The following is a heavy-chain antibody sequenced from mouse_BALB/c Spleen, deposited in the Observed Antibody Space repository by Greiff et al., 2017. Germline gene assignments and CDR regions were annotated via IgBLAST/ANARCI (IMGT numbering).Heavy chain of an antibody. CDR1: GYTFTDYE. J-gene: IGHJ1*01. V-gene: IGHV1-15*01. CDR3: THYYGSSYWYFDV. D-gene: IGHD1-1*01. CDR2: IDPETGGT. Sequence: VQLQQSGAELVRPGASVTLSCKASGYTFTDYEMHWVKQTPVHGLEWIGAIDPETGGTAYNQKFKGKATLTADKSSSTAYMELRSLTSEDSAVYYCTHYYGSSYWYFDVWGAGTTVTVSS.